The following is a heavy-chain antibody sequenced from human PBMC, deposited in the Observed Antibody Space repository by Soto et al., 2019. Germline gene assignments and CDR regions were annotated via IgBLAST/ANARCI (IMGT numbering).Heavy chain of an antibody. Sequence: ETRSLKCGCYDGSFPRYSRNWIRPTPAKWLELIGEINHSGSANYNPTFKSRVSISVDTSKNQMSLQLSSVSAADTAVYYCAKGPQAGYYDSGTFYSSVPWGQGNMAPGSS. D-gene: IGHD3-10*01. V-gene: IGHV4-34*01. J-gene: IGHJ5*02. CDR1: DGSFPRYS. CDR3: AKGPQAGYYDSGTFYSSVP. CDR2: INHSGSA.